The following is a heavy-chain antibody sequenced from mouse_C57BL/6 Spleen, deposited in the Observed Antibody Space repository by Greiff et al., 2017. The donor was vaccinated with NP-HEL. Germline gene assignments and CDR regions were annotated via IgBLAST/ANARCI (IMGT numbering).Heavy chain of an antibody. J-gene: IGHJ2*01. Sequence: QVQLQQPGAELVKPGASVKLSCKASGYTFTSYWMQWVKQRPGQGLEWIGEIDPSDSYTNYNQKFKGKATLTVDTSSSTAYMQLSSLTSEDSAVYYCARVYYYGSRDYWGQGTTLTVSS. CDR3: ARVYYYGSRDY. CDR2: IDPSDSYT. D-gene: IGHD1-1*01. CDR1: GYTFTSYW. V-gene: IGHV1-50*01.